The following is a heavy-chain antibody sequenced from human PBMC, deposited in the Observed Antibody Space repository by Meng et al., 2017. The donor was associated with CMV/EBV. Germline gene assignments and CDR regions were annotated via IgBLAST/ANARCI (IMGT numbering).Heavy chain of an antibody. D-gene: IGHD1-26*01. CDR1: GGTFSTFA. CDR2: IIPVFETA. V-gene: IGHV1-69*12. CDR3: ARGGDSWYSDY. J-gene: IGHJ4*02. Sequence: QVTLVQCAAELNKPVSSVKVSCNTSGGTFSTFASSWLRQAPGEGLESMGGIIPVFETANYAERFQDRVTITADDSTTTAYMEQSSLRADDTALYFCARGGDSWYSDYWGQGTLVTVSS.